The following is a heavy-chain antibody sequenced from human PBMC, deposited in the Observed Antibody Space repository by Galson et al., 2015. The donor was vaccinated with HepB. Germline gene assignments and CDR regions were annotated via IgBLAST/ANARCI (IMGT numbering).Heavy chain of an antibody. D-gene: IGHD5-24*01. Sequence: QSGAEVKKPGESLKISCKGSGYSFTSYWIGWVRQMPGKGLEWMGIIYPGDSDTRYSPSFQGQVTISADKSISTAYLQWSSLKASDTAMYYCARHRVEMATITYYYYYGMDVWGQGTTVTVSS. CDR1: GYSFTSYW. J-gene: IGHJ6*02. CDR2: IYPGDSDT. V-gene: IGHV5-51*01. CDR3: ARHRVEMATITYYYYYGMDV.